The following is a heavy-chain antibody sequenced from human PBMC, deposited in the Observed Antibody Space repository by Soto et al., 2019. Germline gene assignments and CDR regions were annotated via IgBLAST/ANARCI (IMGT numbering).Heavy chain of an antibody. CDR2: ISSSSSYI. Sequence: PGGSLRLSCAASGFTFSSYSMNWVRQAPGKGLEWVSSISSSSSYIYYADSVKGRFTISRDNAKNSLYLQMNSLRAEDTAVYYCARDLLTSRHLNYHYYYGMDVWGQGTTVTVSS. V-gene: IGHV3-21*01. J-gene: IGHJ6*02. CDR3: ARDLLTSRHLNYHYYYGMDV. D-gene: IGHD3-10*01. CDR1: GFTFSSYS.